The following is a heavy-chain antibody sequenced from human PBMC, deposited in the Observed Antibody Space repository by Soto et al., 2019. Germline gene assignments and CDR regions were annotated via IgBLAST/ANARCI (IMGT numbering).Heavy chain of an antibody. V-gene: IGHV4-4*02. CDR1: GGSISSSNW. D-gene: IGHD4-17*01. Sequence: QVQLQESGPGLVKPSGTLSLTCAVSGGSISSSNWWSWVRQPPGKGLEWIGEIYHSGSTNYNPSLKSRVTMSVDKSKNQFSLKLSSVTAADTAVYYCARDSNGDYGVNGMDVWGQGTTVTVSS. CDR2: IYHSGST. J-gene: IGHJ6*02. CDR3: ARDSNGDYGVNGMDV.